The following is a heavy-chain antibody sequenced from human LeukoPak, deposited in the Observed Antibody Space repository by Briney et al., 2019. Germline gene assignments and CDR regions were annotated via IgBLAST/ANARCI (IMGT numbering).Heavy chain of an antibody. CDR2: ISYDGSNK. J-gene: IGHJ4*02. CDR3: ARDDGWLHTGGPFFDY. V-gene: IGHV3-30-3*01. D-gene: IGHD5-24*01. Sequence: GRSLRLSCAASGFTFSSYAMHWVRQAPGKGLEWVAVISYDGSNKYYADSVKGRFTISRDNSKNTLYLQMNSPRAEDTAVYYCARDDGWLHTGGPFFDYWGQGTLVTVSS. CDR1: GFTFSSYA.